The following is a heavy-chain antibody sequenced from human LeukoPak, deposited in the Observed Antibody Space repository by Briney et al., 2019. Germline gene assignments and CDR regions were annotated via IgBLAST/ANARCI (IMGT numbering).Heavy chain of an antibody. V-gene: IGHV3-49*03. D-gene: IGHD6-13*01. Sequence: PGGSLRLSCTASGFTSGDYAMSWFRQAPGKGLEWVGFIRSKAYGGTTEYAASVKGRFTISRDDSKSIAYLQMNSLKTEDTAVYYCTRVIVKYSSSWYEFDYWGQGTLVTVSS. CDR2: IRSKAYGGTT. J-gene: IGHJ4*02. CDR1: GFTSGDYA. CDR3: TRVIVKYSSSWYEFDY.